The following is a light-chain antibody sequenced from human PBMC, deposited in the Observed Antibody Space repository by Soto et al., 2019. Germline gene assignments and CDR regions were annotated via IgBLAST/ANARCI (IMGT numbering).Light chain of an antibody. J-gene: IGLJ2*01. V-gene: IGLV2-8*01. CDR3: SSYAGSNNVV. CDR1: SSDFGGYNY. Sequence: QSALTQPPSAPGSPGQSVTISCTGTSSDFGGYNYVSWYQQHPGKAPKLMIYEVSKRPSGVPDRFSGSKSGNTASLTVSGLQAEDEADYYCSSYAGSNNVVFGGGTKLTVL. CDR2: EVS.